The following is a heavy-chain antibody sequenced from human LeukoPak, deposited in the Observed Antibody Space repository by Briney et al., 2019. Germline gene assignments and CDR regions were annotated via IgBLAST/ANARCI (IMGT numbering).Heavy chain of an antibody. CDR3: ARWRDGYNLYYFDY. D-gene: IGHD5-24*01. V-gene: IGHV4-59*08. J-gene: IGHJ4*02. CDR2: IYYSGST. CDR1: GAPISSYY. Sequence: PSETLSLTCTVSGAPISSYYWSWIRQPPGKGLEWIGYIYYSGSTYYNPSLKSRVTISVDTSKNQFSLKLSSVTAADTAVYYCARWRDGYNLYYFDYWGQGTLVTVSS.